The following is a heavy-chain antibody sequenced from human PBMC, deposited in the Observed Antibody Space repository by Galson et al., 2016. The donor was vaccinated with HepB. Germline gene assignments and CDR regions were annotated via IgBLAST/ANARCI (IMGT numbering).Heavy chain of an antibody. Sequence: QSGAEVKKPGESLKISCAASGSNFNPYYIAWVRQLSGKGLEWMGIIYPGDSETKYSPSFQGQVTFSADKSRRITYLQWSRLKASDTARYFCARHMGPSATTHRGLQIWGQGTPVTVSS. CDR1: GSNFNPYY. CDR3: ARHMGPSATTHRGLQI. CDR2: IYPGDSET. V-gene: IGHV5-51*01. J-gene: IGHJ1*01. D-gene: IGHD2-2*01.